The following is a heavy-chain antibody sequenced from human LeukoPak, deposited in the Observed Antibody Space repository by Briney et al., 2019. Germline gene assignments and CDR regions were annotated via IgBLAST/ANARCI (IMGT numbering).Heavy chain of an antibody. CDR2: IGDDGSDK. J-gene: IGHJ1*01. CDR1: GFAFRNYY. V-gene: IGHV3-7*01. D-gene: IGHD3-10*01. CDR3: AFLVREPQH. Sequence: GSLRLSCVVSGFAFRNYYMGWVRQTPGRGLEWVAMIGDDGSDKYYLGSLKGRFTISRDNAKNSLFLQMRGLTAEDTAVYYCAFLVREPQHWGRGTVVTVSS.